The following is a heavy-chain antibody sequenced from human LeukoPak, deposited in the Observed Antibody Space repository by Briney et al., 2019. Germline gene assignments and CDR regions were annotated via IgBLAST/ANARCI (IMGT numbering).Heavy chain of an antibody. CDR2: ISGSGGST. V-gene: IGHV3-23*01. CDR3: AKGMDHIVPFDY. J-gene: IGHJ4*02. Sequence: GGSLRLSCAASGFTFSSYAMSWVRQAPGKGLEWVSAISGSGGSTYYADSVKGRFTISRDNSKNTLYLQVNSLRVEDTAVYYCAKGMDHIVPFDYWGQGTLVTVSS. D-gene: IGHD3-16*02. CDR1: GFTFSSYA.